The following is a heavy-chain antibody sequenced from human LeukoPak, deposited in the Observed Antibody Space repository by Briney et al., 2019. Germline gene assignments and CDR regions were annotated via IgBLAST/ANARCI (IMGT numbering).Heavy chain of an antibody. CDR2: ISGSGTYI. CDR1: GFTFSTYT. D-gene: IGHD6-13*01. CDR3: ARVGPNSGEWKYSSSWYYFDY. V-gene: IGHV3-21*06. J-gene: IGHJ4*02. Sequence: PGGSLRLSCAASGFTFSTYTIHWVRQGPGKGLEWVSSISGSGTYIYYADSVQGRFTISRDNAKNSLYLQMNSLRAEDTAVYYCARVGPNSGEWKYSSSWYYFDYWGQGTLVTVSS.